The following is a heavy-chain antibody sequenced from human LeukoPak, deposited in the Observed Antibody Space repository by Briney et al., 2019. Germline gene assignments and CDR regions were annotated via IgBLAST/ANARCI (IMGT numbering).Heavy chain of an antibody. J-gene: IGHJ5*02. CDR1: GDSVSSNSVT. Sequence: SQTLSLTRAISGDSVSSNSVTWNWIRQSPSRGLEWLGRTYYRSTWYNDYAVSVRGRITVNPDTSKNQFSLHLNSVTPEDTAVYYCARRLTQYDCFDPSGQGILVTVSS. CDR2: TYYRSTWYN. V-gene: IGHV6-1*01. CDR3: ARRLTQYDCFDP. D-gene: IGHD2-2*01.